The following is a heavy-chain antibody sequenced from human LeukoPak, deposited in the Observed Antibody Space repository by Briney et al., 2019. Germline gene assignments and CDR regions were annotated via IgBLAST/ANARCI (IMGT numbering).Heavy chain of an antibody. J-gene: IGHJ4*02. CDR2: IYTSGST. CDR3: ARGRGATRIDY. V-gene: IGHV4-61*02. D-gene: IGHD5-12*01. Sequence: SETLSLTCSVSGDSIRSGTYYWSWIRQPDGQGLEWIGRIYTSGSTSYNPSLKSRVTISVDTSKNQFSLKLTSVTAADTAVYYCARGRGATRIDYWGQGTLVTVSS. CDR1: GDSIRSGTYY.